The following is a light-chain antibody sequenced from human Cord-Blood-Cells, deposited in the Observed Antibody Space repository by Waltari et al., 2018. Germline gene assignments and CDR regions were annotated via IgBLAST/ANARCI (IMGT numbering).Light chain of an antibody. J-gene: IGKJ1*01. Sequence: DIVMTQSPLSLHVNPVEPASISCRSSQSLLHSNGYNYLDWYLQKPGQSPQLLIYLGSNRASGVPDRFSGSGSGTDFTLKISRVEAEDVGVYYCMQALQTPWTFGQGTKVEIK. CDR3: MQALQTPWT. CDR2: LGS. CDR1: QSLLHSNGYNY. V-gene: IGKV2-28*01.